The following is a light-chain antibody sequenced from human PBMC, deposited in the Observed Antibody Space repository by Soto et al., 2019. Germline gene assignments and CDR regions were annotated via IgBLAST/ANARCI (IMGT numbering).Light chain of an antibody. J-gene: IGKJ4*01. V-gene: IGKV3-15*01. CDR1: QSVTSN. CDR3: QQYNSWPLT. Sequence: EVVLTQSPVTVSLSPGERATLSCRASQSVTSNYLAWYQQKPGQAPRLLIYGASARATGVPARFSGRGSGTEFTLTISSLQSEDFAVYYCQQYNSWPLTFGGGTKVDIK. CDR2: GAS.